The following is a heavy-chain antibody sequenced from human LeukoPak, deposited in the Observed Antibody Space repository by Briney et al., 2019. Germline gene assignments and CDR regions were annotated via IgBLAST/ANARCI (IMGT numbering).Heavy chain of an antibody. CDR1: VFTFSNYW. CDR3: ATIIYYDSSGLDY. V-gene: IGHV3-74*01. CDR2: INSDGSST. J-gene: IGHJ4*02. Sequence: GSLRLSCAASVFTFSNYWMHWVRQAPGKGLGWVSRINSDGSSTSYAASVKGRFTISRDNDKNTLYLQMNSLGAEDTAVYYCATIIYYDSSGLDYWGQGTLVTVSS. D-gene: IGHD3-22*01.